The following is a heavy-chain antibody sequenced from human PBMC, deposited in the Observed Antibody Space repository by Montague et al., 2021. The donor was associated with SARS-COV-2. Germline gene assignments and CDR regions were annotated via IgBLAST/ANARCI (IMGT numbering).Heavy chain of an antibody. J-gene: IGHJ3*02. CDR1: GGSISSYY. V-gene: IGHV4-59*01. CDR2: IYYSGST. Sequence: SETLSLTCTVSGGSISSYYWSWIRQPRGKGLEWIGYIYYSGSTNYNPSLKSRVTISVNTSKNQFSLKLSSVTAADTAVYYCARGIPRPMRWLLVVDDAFDIWGQGTMVTVSS. D-gene: IGHD3-22*01. CDR3: ARGIPRPMRWLLVVDDAFDI.